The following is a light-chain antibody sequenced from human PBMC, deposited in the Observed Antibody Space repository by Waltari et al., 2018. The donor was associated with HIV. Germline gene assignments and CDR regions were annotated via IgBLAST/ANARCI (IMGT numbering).Light chain of an antibody. CDR1: QNISSF. J-gene: IGKJ2*01. CDR3: QQYYDYPRT. V-gene: IGKV1-8*01. CDR2: ATS. Sequence: AIRMTQSPSSFSASTGDRVTITCRASQNISSFLAWYQQKPGKAPKVLIYATSTLQSGVPSRFVGSGSGTDFSLTINCLQSEDFALYYCQQYYDYPRTFGQGTLLEIK.